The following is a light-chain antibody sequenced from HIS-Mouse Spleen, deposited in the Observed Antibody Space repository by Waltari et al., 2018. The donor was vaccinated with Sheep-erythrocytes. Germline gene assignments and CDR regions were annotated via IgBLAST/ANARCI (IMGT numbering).Light chain of an antibody. CDR2: DNN. CDR1: SSNLGNNY. Sequence: QSVLTQPPSVSAAPGQKVTISCSGSSSNLGNNYVSWYQQPPGTAPKLLIYDNNKRPSGIPDRFSGSKSGTSATLGITGLQTGDEADYYCGTWDSSLSAVVFGGGTKLTVL. J-gene: IGLJ2*01. CDR3: GTWDSSLSAVV. V-gene: IGLV1-51*01.